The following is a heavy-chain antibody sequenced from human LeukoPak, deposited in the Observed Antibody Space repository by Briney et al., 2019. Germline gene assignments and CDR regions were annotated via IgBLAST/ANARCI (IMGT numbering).Heavy chain of an antibody. CDR3: AREAVVPAANDAFDI. Sequence: SETLSLTCTVSGGSISSYYWSWIRQPAGKGLEWIGRIYTSGSTNYNPSLKSRVTMSADTSKNQFSLKLSSVTAADTAVYYCAREAVVPAANDAFDIWGQGTMVTVSS. J-gene: IGHJ3*02. V-gene: IGHV4-4*07. CDR1: GGSISSYY. CDR2: IYTSGST. D-gene: IGHD2-2*01.